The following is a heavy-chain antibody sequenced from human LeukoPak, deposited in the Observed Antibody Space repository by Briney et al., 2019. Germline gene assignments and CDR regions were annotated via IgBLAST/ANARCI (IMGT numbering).Heavy chain of an antibody. J-gene: IGHJ4*02. CDR1: GFSFNNYA. CDR2: ISTTGGST. Sequence: GGSLRLSCAASGFSFNNYAMSWVRQAPGKGLEWVSAISTTGGSTYYADSMKGRFTISRDNSKNTLSLQMDSLRVEGTAVYYCAKHWTTVVTPKGYYFDSWGQGTLVTVSS. CDR3: AKHWTTVVTPKGYYFDS. D-gene: IGHD4-23*01. V-gene: IGHV3-23*01.